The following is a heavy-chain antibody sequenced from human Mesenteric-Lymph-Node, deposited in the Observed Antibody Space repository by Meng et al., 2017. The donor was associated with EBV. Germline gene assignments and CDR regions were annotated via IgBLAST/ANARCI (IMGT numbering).Heavy chain of an antibody. D-gene: IGHD3-16*02. V-gene: IGHV1-3*01. J-gene: IGHJ4*02. Sequence: VQFVESGAEVKTPGASLEVSCKSSGYTFTSYATHGVRQAPGQRLEWMGWIDAANGNTKYSQKFQGRLTITRDTSARTAYMELSSLRSEDTAVYYCARVLDYIWGSYRPYFDYWGQGTLVTVSS. CDR2: IDAANGNT. CDR1: GYTFTSYA. CDR3: ARVLDYIWGSYRPYFDY.